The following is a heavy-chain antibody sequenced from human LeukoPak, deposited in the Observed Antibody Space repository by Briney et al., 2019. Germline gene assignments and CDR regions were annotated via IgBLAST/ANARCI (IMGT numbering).Heavy chain of an antibody. D-gene: IGHD1-26*01. CDR1: GFTFSNYA. J-gene: IGHJ4*02. Sequence: GGSLRLSCAASGFTFSNYAMSWVRQAPGKGLEWVSSISSSSSYIYYADSVKGRFTISRDNAKNSLYLQMNSLRAEDTAVYYCARVGVGAMYYFDYWGQGTLVTVSS. CDR2: ISSSSSYI. CDR3: ARVGVGAMYYFDY. V-gene: IGHV3-21*01.